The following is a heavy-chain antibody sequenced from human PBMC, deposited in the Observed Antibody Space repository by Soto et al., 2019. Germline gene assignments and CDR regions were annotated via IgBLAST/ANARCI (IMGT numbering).Heavy chain of an antibody. V-gene: IGHV4-39*01. Sequence: LSLTCTVSGGSVTNSSYYWGCIRQPPGKGLEWIASIDYTGNTFYNPSLTSRVTISVDTSKNQFSLKVTSVTAADTAVYYCARINKGYGTDSWGQGTLVTVSS. J-gene: IGHJ4*02. CDR2: IDYTGNT. D-gene: IGHD5-18*01. CDR1: GGSVTNSSYY. CDR3: ARINKGYGTDS.